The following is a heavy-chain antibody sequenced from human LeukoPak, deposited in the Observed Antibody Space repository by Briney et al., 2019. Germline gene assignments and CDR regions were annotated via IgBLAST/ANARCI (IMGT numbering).Heavy chain of an antibody. Sequence: SETLSLTCTVSGASIYTSSSYWGWIRQPPGKGLEWIASVYYTGSTYYSPSLKSRATISVDTSKNQFSLKLSSVTAADTAVYYCARGRSSGWPKNWFDPWGQGTLVTVSS. J-gene: IGHJ5*02. V-gene: IGHV4-39*01. CDR2: VYYTGST. CDR1: GASIYTSSSY. CDR3: ARGRSSGWPKNWFDP. D-gene: IGHD6-19*01.